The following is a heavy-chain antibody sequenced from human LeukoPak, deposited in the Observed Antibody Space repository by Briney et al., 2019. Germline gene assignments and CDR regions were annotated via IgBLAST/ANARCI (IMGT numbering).Heavy chain of an antibody. CDR2: LNWNGDSP. Sequence: GGSLTLSCVASGFTFKDYTMCWVRQIPGKGLEWVSGLNWNGDSPDYTDSVKGRFTISRYNAKNYLYLDMNSLRAEDTAFYYCARDRQLLGVDFWGQGTLVIVSS. CDR3: ARDRQLLGVDF. V-gene: IGHV3-20*04. J-gene: IGHJ4*02. D-gene: IGHD6-19*01. CDR1: GFTFKDYT.